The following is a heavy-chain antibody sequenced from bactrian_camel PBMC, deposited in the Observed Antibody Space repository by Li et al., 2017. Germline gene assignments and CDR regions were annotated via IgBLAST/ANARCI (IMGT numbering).Heavy chain of an antibody. Sequence: QVQLVESGGGSVQAGETLRLSCTASGFSFDDSDMAWYRQAPGNECELVSGINSGGGSTYYADSVKGRFTISRDNAKNTLYLQLNSLKTEDMAMYYCAARKSDGGSQPYDYWGQGTQVTVS. V-gene: IGHV3S63*01. J-gene: IGHJ4*01. CDR3: AARKSDGGSQPYDY. CDR1: GFSFDDSD. CDR2: INSGGGST. D-gene: IGHD2*01.